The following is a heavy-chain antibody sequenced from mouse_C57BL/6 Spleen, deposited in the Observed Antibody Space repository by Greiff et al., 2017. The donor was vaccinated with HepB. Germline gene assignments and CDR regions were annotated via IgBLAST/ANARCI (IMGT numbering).Heavy chain of an antibody. Sequence: QVQLQQPGAELVKPGASVKLSCKASGYTFTSYWMQWVKQRPGQGLEWIGEIDPSDSYTNYNQKFKGKATLTVDTSSSTAYMQLSSPTSEDSAVYYCARDYYGNYLGYWGQGTTLTVSS. CDR2: IDPSDSYT. CDR3: ARDYYGNYLGY. V-gene: IGHV1-50*01. CDR1: GYTFTSYW. D-gene: IGHD2-1*01. J-gene: IGHJ2*01.